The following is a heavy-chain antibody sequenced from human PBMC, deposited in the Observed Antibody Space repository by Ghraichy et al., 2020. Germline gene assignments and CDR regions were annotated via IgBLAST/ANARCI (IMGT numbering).Heavy chain of an antibody. CDR2: IFHLGTS. V-gene: IGHV4-30-2*01. Sequence: SETLSLTCTVSGDIIGAGGYSWSWIRQPPGKGLEWVGYIFHLGTSYFNPSLKSRLTMSVDKSKNQFSLNLTSLTVADTAIYYCARGAHEYAFDFWGQGIPLTVTS. D-gene: IGHD2-2*01. J-gene: IGHJ4*02. CDR1: GDIIGAGGYS. CDR3: ARGAHEYAFDF.